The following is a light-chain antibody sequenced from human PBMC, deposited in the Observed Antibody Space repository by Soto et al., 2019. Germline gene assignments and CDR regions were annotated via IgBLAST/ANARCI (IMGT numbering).Light chain of an antibody. V-gene: IGKV3-11*01. Sequence: EIVLTQSPATLSLSPGERATLSCRASQSVGNSLVWYQHKPGQAPRLLVYDASNRATGIPARFSGSGSGTDFTLTISNLEPEDFAVYYCQQRTHWPPLTFGGGTKVEIK. CDR2: DAS. CDR3: QQRTHWPPLT. J-gene: IGKJ4*01. CDR1: QSVGNS.